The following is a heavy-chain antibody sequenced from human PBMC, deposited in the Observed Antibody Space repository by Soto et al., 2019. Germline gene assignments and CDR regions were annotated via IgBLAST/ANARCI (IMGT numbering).Heavy chain of an antibody. J-gene: IGHJ6*02. V-gene: IGHV3-53*01. CDR2: IYSGGST. Sequence: EVQLVESGGGLIQPGGSLRLSCAASGFTVSSNYMSWVRQAPGKGLEWVSVIYSGGSTYYADSVKGRFTISRDNSKNTLYLEMNSLRAGDTAVYYCAGNSWGYYYYGMDVWGQGTTVTVSS. CDR1: GFTVSSNY. D-gene: IGHD2-15*01. CDR3: AGNSWGYYYYGMDV.